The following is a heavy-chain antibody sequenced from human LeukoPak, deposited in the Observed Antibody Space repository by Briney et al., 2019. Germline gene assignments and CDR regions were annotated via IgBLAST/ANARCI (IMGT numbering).Heavy chain of an antibody. J-gene: IGHJ5*02. D-gene: IGHD3-22*01. V-gene: IGHV4-59*01. CDR3: ARGAHYYDPLTNWFDP. CDR2: IYYSGST. Sequence: SETLSLTCTVSGGSISSYYWSWIRQPPGKGLEWIGYIYYSGSTNYNPSLKSRVTISVDTSKNQFSLKLSSVTAADTAVYYCARGAHYYDPLTNWFDPWGQGTLVNVSS. CDR1: GGSISSYY.